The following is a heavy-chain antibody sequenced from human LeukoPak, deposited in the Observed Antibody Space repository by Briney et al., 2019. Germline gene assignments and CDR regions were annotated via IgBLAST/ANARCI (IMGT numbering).Heavy chain of an antibody. CDR1: GGSISSSSYY. D-gene: IGHD6-6*01. CDR2: IYSGST. V-gene: IGHV4-39*01. CDR3: VRHPALVPPDD. J-gene: IGHJ4*02. Sequence: SETLSLTCTVSGGSISSSSYYWGWIRQPPGKGLEWIGSIYSGSTYYNPSLKSRVIISVDTSKNQFSLKLSSVTAADTAVYYCVRHPALVPPDDWGQGTLVIVSS.